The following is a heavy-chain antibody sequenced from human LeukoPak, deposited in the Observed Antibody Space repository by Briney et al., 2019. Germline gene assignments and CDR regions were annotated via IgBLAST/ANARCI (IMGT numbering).Heavy chain of an antibody. D-gene: IGHD3-9*01. Sequence: PSETLSLTCTVSGGSISSYYWSWIRQPAGKGLEWIGRIHTSGGTNYNPSLKSRVTMSLDTSKNQFSLKLTSMTAADTAVYYRARGSVLAAYYSFDYWGQGTLVTVSS. CDR3: ARGSVLAAYYSFDY. CDR2: IHTSGGT. CDR1: GGSISSYY. J-gene: IGHJ4*02. V-gene: IGHV4-4*07.